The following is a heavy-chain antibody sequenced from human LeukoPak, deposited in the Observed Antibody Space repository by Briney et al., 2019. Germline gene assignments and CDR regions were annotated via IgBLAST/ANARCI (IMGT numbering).Heavy chain of an antibody. CDR2: IYYSGST. CDR1: GGSISSSSYY. V-gene: IGHV4-39*01. CDR3: ARLTGYDSSQDAFDI. J-gene: IGHJ3*02. D-gene: IGHD3-22*01. Sequence: SETLSLTCTVSGGSISSSSYYWGWIRQPPGKGLEWIGSIYYSGSTYYNPSLKSRVTISVDTSKNQFSLKLSSVTAADTAVYYCARLTGYDSSQDAFDIWGQGTMVTVSS.